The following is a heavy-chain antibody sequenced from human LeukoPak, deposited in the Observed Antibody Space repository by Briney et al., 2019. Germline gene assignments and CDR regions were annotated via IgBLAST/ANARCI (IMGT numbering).Heavy chain of an antibody. CDR3: ARLYSSSWYVPHYYYYYYMDV. CDR2: IKQDGSEK. V-gene: IGHV3-7*01. J-gene: IGHJ6*03. D-gene: IGHD6-13*01. Sequence: PGGTLRLSCAASGFTFSSYWMSWVRQAPGKGLEWVANIKQDGSEKYYVDSVKGRFTISRDNAKNSLYLQMDSLRAEDTAVYYCARLYSSSWYVPHYYYYYYMDVWGKGTTVTVSS. CDR1: GFTFSSYW.